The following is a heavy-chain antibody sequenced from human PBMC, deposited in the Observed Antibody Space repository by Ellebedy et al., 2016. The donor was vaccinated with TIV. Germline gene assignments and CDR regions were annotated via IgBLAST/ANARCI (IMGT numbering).Heavy chain of an antibody. CDR3: ATILGSTTGDY. CDR2: IYSSGNT. Sequence: MPSETLSLTCTVSGGTISRTTYYWGWIRQSPGKGLEWIGSIYSSGNTHYNPSLTSRVTISVDTSKNHFSLNLNSVTAADTAVYYCATILGSTTGDYWGQGILVTVSS. V-gene: IGHV4-39*02. CDR1: GGTISRTTYY. D-gene: IGHD2-2*01. J-gene: IGHJ4*02.